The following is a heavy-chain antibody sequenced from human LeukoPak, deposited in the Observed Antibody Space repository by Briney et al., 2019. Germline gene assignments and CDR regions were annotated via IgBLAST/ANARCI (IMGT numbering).Heavy chain of an antibody. J-gene: IGHJ4*02. D-gene: IGHD3-22*01. CDR3: ARGGYYDSSGRNFDY. CDR2: IKHDDSEK. V-gene: IGHV3-7*05. Sequence: TGGSLRLSCAASVFTFRKYWVSGVPEAPGKGLVWVAKIKHDDSEKYYVDSVTGRFTISRDNAKNTLYLQMNSLRAEDTAVYYCARGGYYDSSGRNFDYWGQGTLVTVSS. CDR1: VFTFRKYW.